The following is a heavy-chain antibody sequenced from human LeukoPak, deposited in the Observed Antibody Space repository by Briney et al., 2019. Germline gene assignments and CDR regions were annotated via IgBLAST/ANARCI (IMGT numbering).Heavy chain of an antibody. V-gene: IGHV4-61*02. CDR1: GGSISSGSYY. D-gene: IGHD1-14*01. Sequence: SETLSLTCTVSGGSISSGSYYGSWIRQPAGKGLEWIGRIYTSGSANYNPSLKSRVTISVDTSKNQFSLKLSSVTGADTAVYYCAREGNHAFDIWGQGTMVTVSS. J-gene: IGHJ3*02. CDR2: IYTSGSA. CDR3: AREGNHAFDI.